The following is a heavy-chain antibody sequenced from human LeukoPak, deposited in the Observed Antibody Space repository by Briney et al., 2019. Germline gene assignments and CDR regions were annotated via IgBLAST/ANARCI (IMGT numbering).Heavy chain of an antibody. J-gene: IGHJ6*02. CDR3: AREATITGWGVGRWDYGMDV. V-gene: IGHV1-46*01. CDR2: INPSGGST. D-gene: IGHD5-24*01. CDR1: GYTFTSYY. Sequence: ASVKVSCKASGYTFTSYYMHWVRQAPGQGLEWMGIINPSGGSTSYAQKFQGRVTMTRDTSTSTVYMGLSSLRSEDTAVYYCAREATITGWGVGRWDYGMDVWGQGTTVTVSS.